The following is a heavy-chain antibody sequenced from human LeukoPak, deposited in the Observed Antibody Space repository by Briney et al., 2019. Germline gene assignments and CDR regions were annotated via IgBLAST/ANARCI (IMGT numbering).Heavy chain of an antibody. CDR1: GFDFSSNW. Sequence: GGSLRLSCAASGFDFSSNWMHWVRHAPGQGLVWVSRIKGDGISTNYADSVKGRFTISRDIAKNTLYLQMNSLRAEDTGVYYCTKDHYWSIDYWGRGTLVTVSS. CDR3: TKDHYWSIDY. D-gene: IGHD3-3*01. CDR2: IKGDGIST. V-gene: IGHV3-74*01. J-gene: IGHJ4*02.